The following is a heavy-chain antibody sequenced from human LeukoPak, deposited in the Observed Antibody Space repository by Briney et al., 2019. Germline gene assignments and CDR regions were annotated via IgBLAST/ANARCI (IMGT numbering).Heavy chain of an antibody. J-gene: IGHJ3*02. D-gene: IGHD3-22*01. Sequence: SVKVSCKASGGTFSSYAISWVRQAPGQGLEWMERIIPIFGTANYAQKFQGRVTITTDESTSTACMELSSLRSEDTAVYYCAAYDSSGPGLFEGAAFDIWGQGTMVTVSS. CDR1: GGTFSSYA. CDR2: IIPIFGTA. CDR3: AAYDSSGPGLFEGAAFDI. V-gene: IGHV1-69*05.